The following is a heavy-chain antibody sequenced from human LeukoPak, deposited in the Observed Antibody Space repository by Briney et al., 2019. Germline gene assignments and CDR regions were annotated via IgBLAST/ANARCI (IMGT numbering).Heavy chain of an antibody. D-gene: IGHD3-16*01. Sequence: GGSLRLPCAASGFTFSSYAMSWVRQAPGKGLEWVSAISGSGGSTYYADPVKGRFTISRDNSKNTLYLQMNSLRAEDTAVYYCAKTGRMITFIWGQGTLVTVSS. CDR1: GFTFSSYA. CDR3: AKTGRMITFI. CDR2: ISGSGGST. J-gene: IGHJ4*02. V-gene: IGHV3-23*01.